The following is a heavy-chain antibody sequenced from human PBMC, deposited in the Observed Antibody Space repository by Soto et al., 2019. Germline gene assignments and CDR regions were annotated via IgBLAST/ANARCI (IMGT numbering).Heavy chain of an antibody. CDR1: GYTFTSYY. Sequence: QVQLVQSGAEVKKPGASVKVSCKASGYTFTSYYMHWVRQAPGQGLEWMGIINPSGGSTSYAQKFQGRVTMTSDTSTSTVYMELSSLRSEDTAVYYCARVGSQAAYGDPADYFDYWGQGTLVTVSS. J-gene: IGHJ4*02. CDR2: INPSGGST. V-gene: IGHV1-46*03. CDR3: ARVGSQAAYGDPADYFDY. D-gene: IGHD4-17*01.